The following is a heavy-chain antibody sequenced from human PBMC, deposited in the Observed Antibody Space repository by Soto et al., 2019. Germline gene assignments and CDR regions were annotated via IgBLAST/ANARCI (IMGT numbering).Heavy chain of an antibody. CDR3: ARRPTTVTASGMD. D-gene: IGHD4-17*01. CDR1: GGSFSGYY. J-gene: IGHJ4*02. V-gene: IGHV4-34*01. Sequence: KPSETLSLTCAVYGGSFSGYYWSWIRQPPGKGLEWIGEINHSGSTNYNPSLKSRVTISVDTSKNQFSLKLSSVTAADTAVYYCARRPTTVTASGMDWGQGTLVTVSS. CDR2: INHSGST.